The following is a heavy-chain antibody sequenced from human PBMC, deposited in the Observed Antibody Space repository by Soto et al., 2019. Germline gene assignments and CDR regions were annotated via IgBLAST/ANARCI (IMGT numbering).Heavy chain of an antibody. J-gene: IGHJ3*02. Sequence: SGTLSLTCAVSGGSIISDGYSWSWIRQPPGKGLQWIGHIYEGGNTYYTPSLESRVAISTDKSKNQPSLRLSSVTAADTAVYYCVRRSPEDAFDIWGQGTMVTV. CDR3: VRRSPEDAFDI. CDR1: GGSIISDGYS. V-gene: IGHV4-30-2*01. CDR2: IYEGGNT.